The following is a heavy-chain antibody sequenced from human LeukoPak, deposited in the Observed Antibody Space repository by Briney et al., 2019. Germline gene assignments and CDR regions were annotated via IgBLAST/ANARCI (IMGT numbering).Heavy chain of an antibody. D-gene: IGHD3-9*01. J-gene: IGHJ5*02. Sequence: SETLSLTCTVSGGSISSSSYYWGWLRQPPGKGLEWIGSIYYSGSTYYNPSLKSRVTISVDTSKNQFSLKLSSVTAADTAVYYCARDQGDILTGYKVDWFDPWGQGTLVTVSS. CDR1: GGSISSSSYY. CDR3: ARDQGDILTGYKVDWFDP. CDR2: IYYSGST. V-gene: IGHV4-39*07.